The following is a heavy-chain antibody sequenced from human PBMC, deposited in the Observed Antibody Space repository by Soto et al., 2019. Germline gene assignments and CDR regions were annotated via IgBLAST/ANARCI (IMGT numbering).Heavy chain of an antibody. Sequence: QVRLVQSGAEVKKPGASVKVSCKASGYIFTNYYIHWVRQAPGQGLEWMEIINPNGGSTNCAQEFEGKISLTRKKSTSTVNIDLGVHTCEDTAEYYCARGIYSGDKWGQGTLVTVS. J-gene: IGHJ4*02. CDR3: ARGIYSGDK. V-gene: IGHV1-46*01. CDR2: INPNGGST. D-gene: IGHD2-21*01. CDR1: GYIFTNYY.